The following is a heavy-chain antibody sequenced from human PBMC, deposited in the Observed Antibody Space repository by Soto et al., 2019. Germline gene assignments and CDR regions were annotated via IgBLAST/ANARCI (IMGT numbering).Heavy chain of an antibody. Sequence: ESGGGVVRPGRSLTLSCAASGYTFSSHGMHWVRQAEGKGLEWVAAIWFDGSKKYYADSVKGRFTISRDDSKSTLYLQMNSLRAEDTAVYYCARDPSRSFEIWGQGTTVTVSS. V-gene: IGHV3-33*01. CDR3: ARDPSRSFEI. CDR2: IWFDGSKK. CDR1: GYTFSSHG. J-gene: IGHJ3*02.